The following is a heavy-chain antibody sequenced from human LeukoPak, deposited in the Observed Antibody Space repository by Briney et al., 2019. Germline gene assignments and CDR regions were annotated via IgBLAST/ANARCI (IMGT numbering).Heavy chain of an antibody. CDR2: ISGSGGSK. Sequence: PGGSLRLSCAASGFTVSSYAMSWVRQAPGKGLEWISAISGSGGSKYYADSVKGRFTISRDTSTNTLYLQLNSLRVDDTAVYFCAKEWRFSGSWYQYYFDYWGQGTLVTVSS. J-gene: IGHJ4*02. CDR3: AKEWRFSGSWYQYYFDY. D-gene: IGHD6-13*01. CDR1: GFTVSSYA. V-gene: IGHV3-23*01.